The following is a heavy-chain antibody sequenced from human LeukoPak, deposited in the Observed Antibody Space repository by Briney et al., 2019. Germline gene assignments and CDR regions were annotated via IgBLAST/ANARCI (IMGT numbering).Heavy chain of an antibody. Sequence: PGGSLRLSCVVSGFTFSNYEMNWVRQAPGQGLEWISYISSSGSNIYYADSVKGRFTISGDNAKNSLYLQMNSLRTEDTAVYYCARLAVGYNSASNWFDPWGQGTLVTVSS. CDR2: ISSSGSNI. V-gene: IGHV3-48*03. CDR1: GFTFSNYE. CDR3: ARLAVGYNSASNWFDP. D-gene: IGHD1-1*01. J-gene: IGHJ5*02.